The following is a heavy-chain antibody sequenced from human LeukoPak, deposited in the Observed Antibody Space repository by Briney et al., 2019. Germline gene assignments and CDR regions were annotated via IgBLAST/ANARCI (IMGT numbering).Heavy chain of an antibody. CDR1: GGSISSSSYY. Sequence: SETLSLTCTVSGGSISSSSYYWGWIRQPPGKGLEWIGSIYYSGSTYYNPSLKSRVTISVDTSKNQFSLKLSSVTAADTAVYYCARDHTAMVAFDIWGQGTMVTVSS. D-gene: IGHD5-18*01. J-gene: IGHJ3*02. CDR2: IYYSGST. V-gene: IGHV4-39*07. CDR3: ARDHTAMVAFDI.